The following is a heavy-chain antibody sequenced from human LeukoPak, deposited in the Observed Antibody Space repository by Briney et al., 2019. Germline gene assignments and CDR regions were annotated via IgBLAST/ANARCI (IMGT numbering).Heavy chain of an antibody. D-gene: IGHD3-22*01. J-gene: IGHJ3*02. CDR3: ARDSALTMIVVVITVGAFDI. CDR2: INPNGGGT. V-gene: IGHV1-2*02. CDR1: GYTFTGYY. Sequence: ASVKVSCKASGYTFTGYYMHWVRQAPGQGLEWMGWINPNGGGTNYAQKFQGRVTMTRDTSISTAYMELSRLRSDDTAVYYCARDSALTMIVVVITVGAFDIWGQGTMVTVSP.